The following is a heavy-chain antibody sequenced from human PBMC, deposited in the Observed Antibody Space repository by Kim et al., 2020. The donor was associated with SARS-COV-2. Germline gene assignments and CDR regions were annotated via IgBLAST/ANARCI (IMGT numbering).Heavy chain of an antibody. CDR3: ARDQGTYGDYYYYYGMDV. V-gene: IGHV3-7*03. Sequence: GGSLRLSCAASGFTFSSYWMSWVRQAPGKGLEWVANIKQDGSEKYYVDSVKGRFTISRDNAKNSLYLQMNSLRAEDTAVYYCARDQGTYGDYYYYYGMDVGGQGTTVTVSS. D-gene: IGHD4-17*01. CDR1: GFTFSSYW. J-gene: IGHJ6*02. CDR2: IKQDGSEK.